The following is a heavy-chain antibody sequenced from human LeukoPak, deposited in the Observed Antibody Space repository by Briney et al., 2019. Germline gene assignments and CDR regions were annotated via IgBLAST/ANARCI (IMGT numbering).Heavy chain of an antibody. D-gene: IGHD3-3*01. CDR3: AREPVTYYDFWSGYFYYFDY. CDR1: GFTFSDYY. J-gene: IGHJ4*02. V-gene: IGHV3-11*04. Sequence: GGSLRLSCAASGFTFSDYYMSWIRQAPGKGLEWVSYISSSGSTIYYADSVKGRFTISRDNAKNSLYLQMNSLRAEDTAVYYCAREPVTYYDFWSGYFYYFDYWGQGTLVTVSS. CDR2: ISSSGSTI.